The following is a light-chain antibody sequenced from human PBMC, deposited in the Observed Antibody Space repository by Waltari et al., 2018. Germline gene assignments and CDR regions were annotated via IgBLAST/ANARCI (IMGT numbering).Light chain of an antibody. J-gene: IGLJ2*01. CDR1: NIGSKN. CDR2: EDS. CDR3: QVWDSIIF. Sequence: SYELSQPRSVSVALGQTASITCGGNNIGSKNVHWYQQKPGQAPVMVIYEDSNRPSGLPERLSGSKSGNTATLTISSAQAGDEADYYCQVWDSIIFFGGGTKLTVL. V-gene: IGLV3-9*01.